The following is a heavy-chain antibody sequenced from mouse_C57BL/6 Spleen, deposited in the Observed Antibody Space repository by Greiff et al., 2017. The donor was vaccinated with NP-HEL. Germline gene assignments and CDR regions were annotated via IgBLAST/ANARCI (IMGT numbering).Heavy chain of an antibody. CDR3: VRGYGSSPFDY. Sequence: EVKLLESGGGLVQPKGSLKLSCAASGFSFNTYAMNWVRQAPGKGLEWVARIRSKSNNYATYYADSVKDRFTISRDDSESMLYLQMNNLKTEDTAMYYCVRGYGSSPFDYWGQGTTLTVSS. V-gene: IGHV10-1*01. J-gene: IGHJ2*01. CDR2: IRSKSNNYAT. D-gene: IGHD1-1*01. CDR1: GFSFNTYA.